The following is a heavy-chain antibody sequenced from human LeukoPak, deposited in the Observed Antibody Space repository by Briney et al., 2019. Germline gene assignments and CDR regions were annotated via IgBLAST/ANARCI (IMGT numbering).Heavy chain of an antibody. CDR2: IKEDGSEK. CDR1: GFTFSSYW. J-gene: IGHJ3*02. D-gene: IGHD3-22*01. Sequence: GGSLRLSCAASGFTFSSYWMTWVRQAPGMGLQWVANIKEDGSEKYYVDSVKGRFTISRDNAKNSLYQQMSSLRAEDTAVYYCARADSTGAFDIWGQGTMVTVS. V-gene: IGHV3-7*01. CDR3: ARADSTGAFDI.